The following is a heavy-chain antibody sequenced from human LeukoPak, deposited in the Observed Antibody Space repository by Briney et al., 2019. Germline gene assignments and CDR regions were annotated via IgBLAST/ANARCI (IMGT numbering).Heavy chain of an antibody. CDR1: GFTFSSYS. V-gene: IGHV3-48*01. CDR2: ISSSSSTI. D-gene: IGHD2-21*01. Sequence: PGGSLRLSCAASGFTFSSYSMNWVRQAPGKGLEWVSYISSSSSTIYYADSLKGRFTISRDNAKNSLYLQMNSLRAEDTAVYYCARDIPKLDAFDIWGQGTMVTVSS. J-gene: IGHJ3*02. CDR3: ARDIPKLDAFDI.